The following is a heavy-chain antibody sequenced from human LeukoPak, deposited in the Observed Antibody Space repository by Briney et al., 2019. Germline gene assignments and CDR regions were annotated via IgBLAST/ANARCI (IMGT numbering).Heavy chain of an antibody. CDR3: ARDVGYYDSSGYFDY. Sequence: FYSGSTNYNPSLKSRVTISLDTSKNQFSLKLSSVTAADTAVYYCARDVGYYDSSGYFDYWGQGTLVTVSS. J-gene: IGHJ4*02. V-gene: IGHV4-59*01. D-gene: IGHD3-22*01. CDR2: FYSGST.